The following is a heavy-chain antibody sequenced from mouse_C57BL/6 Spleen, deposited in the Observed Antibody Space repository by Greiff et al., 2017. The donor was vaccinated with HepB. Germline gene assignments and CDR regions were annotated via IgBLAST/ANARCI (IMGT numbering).Heavy chain of an antibody. J-gene: IGHJ4*01. CDR1: GYTFTSYW. CDR2: IHPNSGST. D-gene: IGHD1-1*01. V-gene: IGHV1-64*01. Sequence: QVQLKQPGAELVKPGASVKLSCKASGYTFTSYWMHWVKQRPGQGLEWIGMIHPNSGSTNYNEKFKSKATLTVDKSSSTAYMQLSSLTSEDSAVYYCALITPVVATTHYAMDYWGQGTSVTVSS. CDR3: ALITPVVATTHYAMDY.